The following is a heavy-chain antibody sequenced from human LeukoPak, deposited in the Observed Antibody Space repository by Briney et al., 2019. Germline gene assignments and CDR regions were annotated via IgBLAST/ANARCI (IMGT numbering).Heavy chain of an antibody. Sequence: PSETLSLTCTVSGGSISTYYWSWIRQPPGKGLDWIGYIYYTGSTNSNPSLKSRVTISADTPKNQFSLKLSSVTAADTAVYYCARQWLFDYWGQGTLVTVSS. CDR3: ARQWLFDY. D-gene: IGHD5-12*01. J-gene: IGHJ4*02. CDR2: IYYTGST. V-gene: IGHV4-59*08. CDR1: GGSISTYY.